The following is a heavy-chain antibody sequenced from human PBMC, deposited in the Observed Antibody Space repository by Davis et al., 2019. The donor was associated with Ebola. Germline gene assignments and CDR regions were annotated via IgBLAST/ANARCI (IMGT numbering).Heavy chain of an antibody. V-gene: IGHV3-21*01. Sequence: GESLKISCAASGFTFSSYSMNWVRQAPGKGLEWVSSISSFGTYIHYADSVKGRFTISRDNAKNSLDLQMNSLRAEDTAVYYCARGGALIYYDSSDSPTFNYWGQGTLVTVSS. CDR3: ARGGALIYYDSSDSPTFNY. CDR1: GFTFSSYS. D-gene: IGHD3-22*01. CDR2: ISSFGTYI. J-gene: IGHJ4*02.